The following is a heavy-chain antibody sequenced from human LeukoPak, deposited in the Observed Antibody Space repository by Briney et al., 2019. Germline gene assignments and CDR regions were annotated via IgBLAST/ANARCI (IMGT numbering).Heavy chain of an antibody. D-gene: IGHD6-19*01. Sequence: GGSLRLSCAASGFTFSSYAMSWVRQAPGKGLEWVSAISGSGGSTYYADSVKGRFTISGDNSKNTLYLQMNSLRAEDTAVYYCARGSSSGWKFDYWGQGTLVTVSS. V-gene: IGHV3-23*01. CDR1: GFTFSSYA. J-gene: IGHJ4*02. CDR3: ARGSSSGWKFDY. CDR2: ISGSGGST.